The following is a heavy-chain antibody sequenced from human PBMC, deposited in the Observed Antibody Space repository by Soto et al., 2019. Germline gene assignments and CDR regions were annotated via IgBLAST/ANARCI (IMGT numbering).Heavy chain of an antibody. CDR1: GYTFTSYG. J-gene: IGHJ4*02. Sequence: ASVKVSCKASGYTFTSYGISWVRQAPGQGLEWMGWISAYNGNTNYAQKLQGRVTMTTDTSTSTAYVELRSLRSDDTAVYYCARDPVITMIVGGYFDYWGQGTLVTVSS. CDR3: ARDPVITMIVGGYFDY. D-gene: IGHD3-22*01. CDR2: ISAYNGNT. V-gene: IGHV1-18*04.